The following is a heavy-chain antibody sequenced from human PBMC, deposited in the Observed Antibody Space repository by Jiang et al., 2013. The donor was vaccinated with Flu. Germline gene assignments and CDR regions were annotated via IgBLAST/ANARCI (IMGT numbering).Heavy chain of an antibody. Sequence: GSGLVKPSETLSLTCTVSGASISSSYWTWIRQPPGKGLEWIGYIYYTGTSSYNPSLKSRVTMSLGTSKTQFSLSLTSVTAADTAVYYCAGREGSYYRYWGQGTLVTVSS. CDR2: IYYTGTS. D-gene: IGHD1-26*01. CDR1: GASISSSY. J-gene: IGHJ4*02. V-gene: IGHV4-59*08. CDR3: AGREGSYYRY.